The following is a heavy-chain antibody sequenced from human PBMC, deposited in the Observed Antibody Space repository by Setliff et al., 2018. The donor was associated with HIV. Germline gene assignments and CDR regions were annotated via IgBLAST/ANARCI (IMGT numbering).Heavy chain of an antibody. CDR1: GGSIGSGSYY. D-gene: IGHD3-10*01. V-gene: IGHV4-61*09. CDR3: ARGSFIGDYYYFDY. J-gene: IGHJ4*02. CDR2: IYTSGST. Sequence: SETLSLTCTVSGGSIGSGSYYWNWTRQPAGKGLEWIGYIYTSGSTNYNPSLKSRVTISVDTSKNQFSLKLSSVTAADTAVYYCARGSFIGDYYYFDYWGQGTLVTVSS.